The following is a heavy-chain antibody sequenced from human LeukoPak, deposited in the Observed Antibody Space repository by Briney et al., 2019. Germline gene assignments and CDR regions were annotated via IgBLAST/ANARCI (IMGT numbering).Heavy chain of an antibody. V-gene: IGHV3-23*01. Sequence: PGGSLRLSCAASGFTFDSYAMSWVRQAPGKGLEWVSSISGSDGNTYYADSVKGRFTISRDNSKNTVYLQMNSLRAEDTAVYYCARGLWLSLNYFDYWGQGTLVTVSS. CDR1: GFTFDSYA. D-gene: IGHD3-16*02. CDR2: ISGSDGNT. J-gene: IGHJ4*02. CDR3: ARGLWLSLNYFDY.